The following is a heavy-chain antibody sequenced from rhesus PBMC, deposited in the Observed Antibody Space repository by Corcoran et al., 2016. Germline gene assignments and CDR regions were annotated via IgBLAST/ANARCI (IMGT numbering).Heavy chain of an antibody. CDR1: GGSFSGYY. CDR3: AREGSAAGTSDFDY. Sequence: QVQLQESGPGLVKPSETLSLTCAVSGGSFSGYYWGWIRQPPGKGLEWIGYISGSSGSTDYNPSLKSRVTISTDTSKNQFSLKLSSVTAADTAVYYCAREGSAAGTSDFDYWGQGVLVTVSS. D-gene: IGHD6-31*01. V-gene: IGHV4-165*01. J-gene: IGHJ4*01. CDR2: ISGSSGST.